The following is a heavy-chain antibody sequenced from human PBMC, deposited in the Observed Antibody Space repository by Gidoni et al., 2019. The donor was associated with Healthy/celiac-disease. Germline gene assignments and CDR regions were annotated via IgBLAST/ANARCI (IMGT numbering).Heavy chain of an antibody. V-gene: IGHV3-33*01. Sequence: QVQLVESGGGVVQPGRSLRLPCSASGFTFSSYGMHWVRQAPGKGLEWVAVIWYDGSNKYYADSVKGRFTISRDNSKNTLYLQMNSLRAEDTAVYYCARGFTSCFDYWGQGTLVTVSS. D-gene: IGHD2-2*01. J-gene: IGHJ4*02. CDR2: IWYDGSNK. CDR3: ARGFTSCFDY. CDR1: GFTFSSYG.